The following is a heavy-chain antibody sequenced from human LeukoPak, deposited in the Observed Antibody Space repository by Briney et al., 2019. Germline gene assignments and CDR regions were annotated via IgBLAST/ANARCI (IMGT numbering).Heavy chain of an antibody. CDR2: ISSSGSTI. V-gene: IGHV3-48*03. CDR3: ARANWHSRGTLYYFDH. D-gene: IGHD2-15*01. Sequence: GGSLRLSCAASGFTFSSYEMNWVRQAPGKGLEWVSYISSSGSTIYYADSVKGRFTISRDNAKNSLYLQMNSLRAEDTAVYYCARANWHSRGTLYYFDHWGQGTLVTVSS. CDR1: GFTFSSYE. J-gene: IGHJ4*02.